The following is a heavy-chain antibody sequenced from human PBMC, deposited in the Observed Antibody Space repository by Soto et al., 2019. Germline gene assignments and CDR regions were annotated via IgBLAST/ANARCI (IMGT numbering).Heavy chain of an antibody. V-gene: IGHV4-30-4*08. J-gene: IGHJ6*02. CDR1: GGSISSGXYY. D-gene: IGHD2-2*01. Sequence: SGPGLVKPSQTLSLTCTVSGGSISSGXYYWSWIRXXXGKGLEWIGYIYTSGTTYYKPSLLSRVSISPDTSNNKISPRQSSVTTADTAVYYCASNPPRTAMSPYYYYGIDVWGQGTTVTVSS. CDR2: IYTSGTT. CDR3: ASNPPRTAMSPYYYYGIDV.